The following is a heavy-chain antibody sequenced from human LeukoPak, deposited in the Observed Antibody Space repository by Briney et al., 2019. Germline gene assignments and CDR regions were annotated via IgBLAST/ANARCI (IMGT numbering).Heavy chain of an antibody. CDR2: VNPNSGDT. CDR1: GYTFTSYD. V-gene: IGHV1-8*01. J-gene: IGHJ4*02. D-gene: IGHD6-6*01. Sequence: GASVTVSCKASGYTFTSYDVNWVRQATGQGLEWMGWVNPNSGDTAYAQNFQGRVTITRDTSINTAYTELSSLRSEDTAVYYCARGAWTSSFDYWGQGTLVTVSS. CDR3: ARGAWTSSFDY.